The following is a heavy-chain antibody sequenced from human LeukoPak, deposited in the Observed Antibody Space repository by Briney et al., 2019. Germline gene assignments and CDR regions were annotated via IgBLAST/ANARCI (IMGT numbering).Heavy chain of an antibody. CDR1: GGSFSGYY. Sequence: SETLSLTCAVYGGSFSGYYWSWIRQPPGKGLEWIGEINHSGSTNYNPSLKSRVTISVDTSKNQFSLKLSSVTAADTAVYYSARGRVVPAARGEVGINDYWGQGTLVTVSS. V-gene: IGHV4-34*01. J-gene: IGHJ4*02. D-gene: IGHD2-2*01. CDR3: ARGRVVPAARGEVGINDY. CDR2: INHSGST.